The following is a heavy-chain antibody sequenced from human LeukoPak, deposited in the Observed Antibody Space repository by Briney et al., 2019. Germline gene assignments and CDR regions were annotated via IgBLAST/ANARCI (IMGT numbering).Heavy chain of an antibody. Sequence: PGGSLRLSCAASGFTFNTYAMHWVRQAPGKGLEWVAVISYDGSSKSYAEPVKGRFTISRDNSGLYMHMSSLRAEDTAVYYCARGDQWLDYWGQGTLLTVSS. D-gene: IGHD6-19*01. J-gene: IGHJ4*02. CDR2: ISYDGSSK. V-gene: IGHV3-30-3*01. CDR1: GFTFNTYA. CDR3: ARGDQWLDY.